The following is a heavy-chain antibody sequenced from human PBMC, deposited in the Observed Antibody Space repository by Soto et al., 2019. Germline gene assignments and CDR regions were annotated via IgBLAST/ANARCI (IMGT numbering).Heavy chain of an antibody. CDR3: AREEYYYGSGSFFTG. J-gene: IGHJ4*02. D-gene: IGHD3-10*01. Sequence: QVQLVQSGAEVKKPGSSVKVSCKASGGTFSSYTISWVRQAPGQGLEWMGRIIPILGIANYAQKFQGRVTITADKSTSTAYMEMSSLRSEDTAVYYCAREEYYYGSGSFFTGWGQGTLVTGSS. V-gene: IGHV1-69*08. CDR2: IIPILGIA. CDR1: GGTFSSYT.